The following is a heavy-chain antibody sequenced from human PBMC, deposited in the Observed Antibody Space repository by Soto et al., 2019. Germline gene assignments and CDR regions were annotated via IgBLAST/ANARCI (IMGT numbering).Heavy chain of an antibody. Sequence: ASVKVSCKASGYTFTGYYMHWVRQAPGQGLEWMGWINPNSGGTNYAQKFQGWVTMTRDTSISTAYMELSRLRSDDTAVYYCARRGEARQHYYYGMDVWGQGTTVTVSS. CDR1: GYTFTGYY. V-gene: IGHV1-2*04. D-gene: IGHD6-6*01. J-gene: IGHJ6*02. CDR2: INPNSGGT. CDR3: ARRGEARQHYYYGMDV.